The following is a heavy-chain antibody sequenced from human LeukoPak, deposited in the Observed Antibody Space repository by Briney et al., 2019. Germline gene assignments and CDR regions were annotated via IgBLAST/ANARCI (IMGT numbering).Heavy chain of an antibody. CDR1: GYSISSDYY. CDR2: IYHSGST. D-gene: IGHD6-19*01. V-gene: IGHV4-38-2*02. CDR3: ARGLYSSGWYVFYYYYYMDV. Sequence: PSETLSLTCTVSGYSISSDYYWGWIRQPPGKGLEWIGTIYHSGSTYYNPSLKSRVTISVDTSKNQFSLKLSSVTAADTAVYYCARGLYSSGWYVFYYYYYMDVWGKGTTVTVSS. J-gene: IGHJ6*03.